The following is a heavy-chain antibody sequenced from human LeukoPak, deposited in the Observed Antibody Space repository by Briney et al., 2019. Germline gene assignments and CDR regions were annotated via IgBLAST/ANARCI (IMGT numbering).Heavy chain of an antibody. D-gene: IGHD5-12*01. V-gene: IGHV4-4*07. CDR2: IYTSGST. Sequence: PSETQSLTCTVSGDFISSDYWSWIRQSAGKGLEWIGRIYTSGSTDYNPSLESRVTMSVDTSKNQFSLKLTSVTAADTAIYYCARGGTLYFYYMDVWGKGTTVTVSS. CDR3: ARGGTLYFYYMDV. J-gene: IGHJ6*03. CDR1: GDFISSDY.